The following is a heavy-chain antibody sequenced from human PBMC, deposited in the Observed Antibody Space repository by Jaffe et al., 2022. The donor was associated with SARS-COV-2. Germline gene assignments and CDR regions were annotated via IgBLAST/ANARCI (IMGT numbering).Heavy chain of an antibody. CDR1: GFTFSSYS. CDR3: ARSSSSHPPYYYYGMDV. D-gene: IGHD6-13*01. J-gene: IGHJ6*02. V-gene: IGHV3-21*01. Sequence: EVQLVESGGGLVKPGGSLRLSCAASGFTFSSYSMNWVRQAPGKGLEWVSSISSSSSYIYYADSVKGRFTISRDNAKNSLYLQMNSLRAEDTAVYYCARSSSSHPPYYYYGMDVWGQGTTVTVSS. CDR2: ISSSSSYI.